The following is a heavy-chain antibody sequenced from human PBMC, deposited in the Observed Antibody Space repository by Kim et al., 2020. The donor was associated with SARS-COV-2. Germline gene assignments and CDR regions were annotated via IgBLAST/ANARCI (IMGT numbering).Heavy chain of an antibody. CDR1: GYTFTSYD. D-gene: IGHD6-6*01. J-gene: IGHJ6*02. CDR3: ERGQLVHYYYYYGMDV. V-gene: IGHV1-8*01. CDR2: MNPNSGNT. Sequence: ASVKVSCKASGYTFTSYDINWVRQATGQGLEWMGWMNPNSGNTGYAQKFQGRVTINRNTSISTPYMEVSSLRSEDTAVSHCERGQLVHYYYYYGMDVWGQGPTVTVSS.